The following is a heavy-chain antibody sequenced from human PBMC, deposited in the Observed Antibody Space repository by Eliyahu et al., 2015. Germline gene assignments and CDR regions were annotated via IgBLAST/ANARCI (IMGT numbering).Heavy chain of an antibody. CDR1: GFSVSTNF. D-gene: IGHD3-10*01. CDR3: ARIKSGIDY. CDR2: IYSGGDT. V-gene: IGHV3-53*01. J-gene: IGHJ4*02. Sequence: EVQLVESGGGLIQPGGSXRLSCXASGFSVSTNFMTWVRQAPGKGLEWVSVIYSGGDTYYADSVKGRFTISRDNSKNTLYLQMNSLRAEDTALYYCARIKSGIDYWGQGTLVTVSS.